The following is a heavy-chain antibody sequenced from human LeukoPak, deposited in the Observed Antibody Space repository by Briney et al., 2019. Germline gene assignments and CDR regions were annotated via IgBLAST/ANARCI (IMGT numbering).Heavy chain of an antibody. Sequence: GGSLGLSCAASGYTFSSYAMHWVRQAPGKGLEWVAVISYDGSNKYYADSVKGRFTISRDNSKNTLYLQMNSLRAEDTAVYYCARDLYGDHRKEGGIYWGQGTLVTVSS. CDR1: GYTFSSYA. V-gene: IGHV3-30-3*01. CDR2: ISYDGSNK. CDR3: ARDLYGDHRKEGGIY. D-gene: IGHD4-17*01. J-gene: IGHJ4*02.